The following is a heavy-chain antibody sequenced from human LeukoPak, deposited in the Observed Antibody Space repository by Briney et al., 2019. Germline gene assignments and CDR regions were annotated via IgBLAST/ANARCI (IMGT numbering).Heavy chain of an antibody. V-gene: IGHV1-18*01. Sequence: ASVKVSCKASGYTFTSYGISWVRQAPGQGLEWMGWISAYNGNTNYAQKLQGRVTMTTDTSTSTAYMELRSLRSDDTAVYYCAREIRTGSGYDWYAFDIWGQGTMVTVSS. D-gene: IGHD5-12*01. CDR1: GYTFTSYG. J-gene: IGHJ3*02. CDR2: ISAYNGNT. CDR3: AREIRTGSGYDWYAFDI.